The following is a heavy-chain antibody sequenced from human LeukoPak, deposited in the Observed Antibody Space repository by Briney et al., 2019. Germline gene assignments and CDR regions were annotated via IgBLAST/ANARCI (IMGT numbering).Heavy chain of an antibody. J-gene: IGHJ5*02. CDR1: GYTFTSYA. CDR3: ARDRGILTGYHLNWFDP. Sequence: ASVKVSCKASGYTFTSYAMHWVRQAPGQRLEWMGWINAGNGNTKYSQKFQGRVTITRDTSAGTAYMELSSLRSEDTAVYYCARDRGILTGYHLNWFDPWGQGTLVTVSS. D-gene: IGHD3-9*01. CDR2: INAGNGNT. V-gene: IGHV1-3*01.